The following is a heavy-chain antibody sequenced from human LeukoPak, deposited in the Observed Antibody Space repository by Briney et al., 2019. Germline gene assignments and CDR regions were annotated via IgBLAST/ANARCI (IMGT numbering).Heavy chain of an antibody. V-gene: IGHV1-2*06. CDR2: INPNTGGT. J-gene: IGHJ4*02. D-gene: IGHD3-16*01. Sequence: ASVKVSCKASGYTFTAYYMNWVRQAPGQGLEWMGRINPNTGGTNYAQMFQGRVTMTRDTSINTAYMELSRLRSDDTAMYCCAREEGLGSLDYWGQGTLITVSS. CDR3: AREEGLGSLDY. CDR1: GYTFTAYY.